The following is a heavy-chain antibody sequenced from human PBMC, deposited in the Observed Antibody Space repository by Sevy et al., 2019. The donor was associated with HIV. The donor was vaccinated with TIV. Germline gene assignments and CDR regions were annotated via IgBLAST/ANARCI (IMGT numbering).Heavy chain of an antibody. Sequence: SQTLSLTCAISGDNVSSYSAAWIWIRQSPSRGLEWLGRTYYRSKWYADYAVSVKSRITINPDTSKNHFSLRLNSVTPEDTAVYFCARVQGVYTIDSWGQGTLVTVSS. V-gene: IGHV6-1*01. CDR1: GDNVSSYSAA. CDR2: TYYRSKWYA. D-gene: IGHD2-2*02. J-gene: IGHJ5*01. CDR3: ARVQGVYTIDS.